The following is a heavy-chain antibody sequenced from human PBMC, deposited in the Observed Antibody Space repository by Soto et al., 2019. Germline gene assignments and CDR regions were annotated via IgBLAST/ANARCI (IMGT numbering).Heavy chain of an antibody. D-gene: IGHD3-3*01. CDR1: GYTFTGYY. J-gene: IGHJ4*02. CDR3: ARGYDFWSGYYNYYYFDY. CDR2: INPNSGGT. Sequence: ASVKVSCKASGYTFTGYYMHWVRQAPGQGLEWMGWINPNSGGTNYAQKFQGWVTMTRDTSISTAYMELSRLRSDDTAVYYCARGYDFWSGYYNYYYFDYWGQGTLVTVSS. V-gene: IGHV1-2*04.